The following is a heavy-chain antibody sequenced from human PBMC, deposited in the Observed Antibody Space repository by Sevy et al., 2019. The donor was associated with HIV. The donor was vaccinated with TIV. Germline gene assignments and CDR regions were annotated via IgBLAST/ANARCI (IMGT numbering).Heavy chain of an antibody. D-gene: IGHD2-8*01. CDR3: ARASLKSNGPDY. CDR2: IYSGGNT. V-gene: IGHV3-53*01. Sequence: GGSLRLSCAASGFTVSSNYMSWGRQAPGNGLEWVSAIYSGGNTYYADSVKGRFTISRDNSKNTLYLQMNSLRVEDTAMYYCARASLKSNGPDYWGQGTLVTVSS. CDR1: GFTVSSNY. J-gene: IGHJ4*02.